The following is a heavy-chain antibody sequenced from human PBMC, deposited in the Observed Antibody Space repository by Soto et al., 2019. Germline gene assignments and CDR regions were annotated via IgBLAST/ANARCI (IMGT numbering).Heavy chain of an antibody. CDR2: FYYSGST. CDR3: ARGTLTSYFDY. J-gene: IGHJ4*02. Sequence: SETLSLTCVVSGGSITSYYWSWIRQPPGKGLEWIGYFYYSGSTNYNPSLKSRVTISVDTSKTQFSLKLTSVTAADTAVYYCARGTLTSYFDYWGQGTLVTVSS. V-gene: IGHV4-59*01. CDR1: GGSITSYY.